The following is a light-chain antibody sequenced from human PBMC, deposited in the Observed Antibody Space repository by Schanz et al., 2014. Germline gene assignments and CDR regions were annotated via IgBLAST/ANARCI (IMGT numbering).Light chain of an antibody. J-gene: IGLJ3*02. CDR3: FSYAGSNTVV. Sequence: QSVLTQPASVSGSPGQSITISCTGTSSDIGTYNFVSWYQHHPGKAPKLMIYDVSNRPSGVSYRFSGSKSGSTASLTISGLQAEDEADYYCFSYAGSNTVVFGGGTKLTVL. CDR2: DVS. CDR1: SSDIGTYNF. V-gene: IGLV2-23*02.